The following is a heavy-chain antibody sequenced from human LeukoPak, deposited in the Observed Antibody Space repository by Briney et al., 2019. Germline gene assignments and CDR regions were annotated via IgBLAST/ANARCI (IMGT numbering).Heavy chain of an antibody. CDR3: ATDLLDS. J-gene: IGHJ4*02. CDR2: IKRKTDGGAP. Sequence: GGSLRLSCAASGFTFSNAWMSWVRQAPGEGREWVGRIKRKTDGGAPEYSAPVKGRFTFSRDDTKNTVYLQMDSLKTEDTAVYYCATDLLDSWGQGTLVTVSS. V-gene: IGHV3-15*01. CDR1: GFTFSNAW.